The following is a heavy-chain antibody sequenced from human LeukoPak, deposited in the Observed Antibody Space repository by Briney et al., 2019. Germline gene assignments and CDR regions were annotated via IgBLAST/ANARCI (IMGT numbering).Heavy chain of an antibody. V-gene: IGHV3-9*01. J-gene: IGHJ4*02. D-gene: IGHD6-13*01. Sequence: GRSLRLSCEASGFTFDDYGMHWVRQAPGKGLEWVSTISWNSASVGYVDSVKGRFTISRDNAKKTLYLQMNSLRPEDTALYYCAKDYGYSSSWYDYWGQGTLVTASS. CDR3: AKDYGYSSSWYDY. CDR1: GFTFDDYG. CDR2: ISWNSASV.